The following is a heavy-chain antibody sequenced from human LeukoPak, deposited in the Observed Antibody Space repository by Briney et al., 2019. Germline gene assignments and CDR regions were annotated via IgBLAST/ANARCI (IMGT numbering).Heavy chain of an antibody. CDR1: GFTFSSYG. CDR2: ISGSGGST. J-gene: IGHJ6*03. CDR3: ARVGDYYYYYMDV. D-gene: IGHD1-26*01. Sequence: GGSLRLSCAASGFTFSSYGMSWVRQAPGKGLEWVSAISGSGGSTYYADSVKGRFTISRDNSKNTLYLQMNSLRAEDTAVYYCARVGDYYYYYMDVWGKGTTVTVSS. V-gene: IGHV3-23*01.